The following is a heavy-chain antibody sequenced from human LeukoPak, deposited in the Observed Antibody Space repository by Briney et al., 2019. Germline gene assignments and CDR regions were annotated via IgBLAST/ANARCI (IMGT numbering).Heavy chain of an antibody. J-gene: IGHJ6*02. CDR3: VRDYQFIQEV. V-gene: IGHV3-74*01. D-gene: IGHD2-2*01. CDR1: GFTFSNYW. CDR2: ISTDGKST. Sequence: GGSLRLTCVASGFTFSNYWMLWVRQAPGKGLMWVSLISTDGKSTRYAESVKGRFTISRDNAKNALYLQMDILRVEDTALYFCVRDYQFIQEVWGQGTTVTVSS.